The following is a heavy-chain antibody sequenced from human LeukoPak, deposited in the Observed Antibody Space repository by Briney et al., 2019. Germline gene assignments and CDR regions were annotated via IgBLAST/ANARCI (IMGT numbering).Heavy chain of an antibody. CDR3: AREGSRDSSSWYWFDP. CDR1: GDSVSSNSAA. V-gene: IGHV6-1*01. D-gene: IGHD6-13*01. Sequence: SQTLSLTCAISGDSVSSNSAAWNWIRQSPSRGVEWLGRTYYRSKWYNDYAVSVKSRITINPDTSKNQFSLQLNSVTPEDTAVYYCAREGSRDSSSWYWFDPWGQGTLVTVSS. J-gene: IGHJ5*02. CDR2: TYYRSKWYN.